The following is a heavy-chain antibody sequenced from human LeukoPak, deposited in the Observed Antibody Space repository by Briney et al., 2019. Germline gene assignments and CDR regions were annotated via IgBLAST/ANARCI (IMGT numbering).Heavy chain of an antibody. Sequence: GGSLRLSCAASDFTFSFYWMTWVRQAPGEGLEWVANILPDGSEKYYLDSVKGRFTISRDNPTNSLYLQINSLRAEDTALYYYGRLARNAWYAVDYWGQGTLVTVSS. CDR1: DFTFSFYW. D-gene: IGHD6-19*01. CDR3: GRLARNAWYAVDY. CDR2: ILPDGSEK. J-gene: IGHJ4*02. V-gene: IGHV3-7*01.